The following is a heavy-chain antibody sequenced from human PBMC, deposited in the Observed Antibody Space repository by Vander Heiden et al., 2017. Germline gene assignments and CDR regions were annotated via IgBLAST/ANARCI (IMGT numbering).Heavy chain of an antibody. CDR1: GFTFSSHS. Sequence: EVQLVESGGGLVKPGGSLRLSCAASGFTFSSHSMNWVRQAPEKGLEWVSSISSSSSYIYYADSVKGRFTISRDNAKNSLYLQMNSLSAEDTAVYYCARDGRVAARSRSKGMDVWGQGTTVTVSS. D-gene: IGHD6-6*01. CDR3: ARDGRVAARSRSKGMDV. V-gene: IGHV3-21*01. J-gene: IGHJ6*02. CDR2: ISSSSSYI.